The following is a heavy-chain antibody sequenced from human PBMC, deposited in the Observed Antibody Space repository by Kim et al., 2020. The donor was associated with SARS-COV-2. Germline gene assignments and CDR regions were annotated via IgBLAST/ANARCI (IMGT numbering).Heavy chain of an antibody. J-gene: IGHJ4*02. CDR1: GDTFSSYA. CDR2: IIPIIGIA. D-gene: IGHD5-18*01. CDR3: ARDRRVKYSYGDY. Sequence: SVKVSCKASGDTFSSYAISWVRQAPGQGLEWMGRIIPIIGIANYAQKFQGRVTITADKSTSTAYMELSSLRSEDTAVYYCARDRRVKYSYGDYWGQGIPVSASS. V-gene: IGHV1-69*04.